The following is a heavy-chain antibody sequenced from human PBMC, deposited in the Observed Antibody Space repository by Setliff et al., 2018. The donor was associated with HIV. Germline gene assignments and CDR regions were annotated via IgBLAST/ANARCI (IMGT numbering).Heavy chain of an antibody. CDR2: INTNTGNP. CDR3: ARVPSDYNFWSGYRNFDY. D-gene: IGHD3-3*01. J-gene: IGHJ4*02. CDR1: GYTFTSYA. V-gene: IGHV7-4-1*01. Sequence: ASVKVSCKASGYTFTSYAMNWVRQAPGQGLEWMGWINTNTGNPTYAQGFTGRFVFSLDTSVSTAYLQNCSLKAEDTAVYYCARVPSDYNFWSGYRNFDYWGQGTLVTVSS.